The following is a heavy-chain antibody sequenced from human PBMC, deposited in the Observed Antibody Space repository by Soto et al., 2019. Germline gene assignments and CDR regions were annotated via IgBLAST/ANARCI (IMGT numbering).Heavy chain of an antibody. CDR1: GVSFSWYY. D-gene: IGHD5-18*01. J-gene: IGHJ4*02. Sequence: SETLCLTCAVYGVSFSWYYWSWIRPPPGKGLEWIGEINHSGSTNYNPSLKSRVTISEDTSKSQFSLKVNSMTAADTAIYYCARDRGYSYGSFGSWGQGALVNVSS. CDR3: ARDRGYSYGSFGS. V-gene: IGHV4-34*01. CDR2: INHSGST.